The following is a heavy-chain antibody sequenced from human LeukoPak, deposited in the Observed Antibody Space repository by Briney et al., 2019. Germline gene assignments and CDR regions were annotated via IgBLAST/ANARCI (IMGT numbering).Heavy chain of an antibody. V-gene: IGHV7-4-1*02. J-gene: IGHJ6*02. CDR2: INTNTGNP. D-gene: IGHD2-2*01. CDR3: ARDAIVVVPAALYMVYYYGMGV. Sequence: ASVKVSCKASGYTFTSYAMNWVRQASGQGLEWMGWINTNTGNPTYAQGFTGRFVFYLDTSVSTAYLQISSLKAEDTAVYYCARDAIVVVPAALYMVYYYGMGVWGQGTTVTVSS. CDR1: GYTFTSYA.